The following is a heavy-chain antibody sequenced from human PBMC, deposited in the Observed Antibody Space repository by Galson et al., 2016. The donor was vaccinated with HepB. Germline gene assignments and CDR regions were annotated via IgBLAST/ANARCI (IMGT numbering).Heavy chain of an antibody. CDR3: AREGARNNYYYGMDG. V-gene: IGHV3-30-3*01. CDR1: GFTFSNFA. CDR2: ISYDGSNK. J-gene: IGHJ6*02. Sequence: SLRLSCAASGFTFSNFAMHWVRQAPGKGLEWVAVISYDGSNKYYADSVKGRFTISRDNSKNTLYLQMSSLRAEDTAVYYCAREGARNNYYYGMDGWGQGTTVTVSS.